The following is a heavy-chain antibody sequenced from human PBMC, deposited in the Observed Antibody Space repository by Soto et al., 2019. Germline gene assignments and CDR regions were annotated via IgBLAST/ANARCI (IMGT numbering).Heavy chain of an antibody. CDR2: ISYDGSNK. V-gene: IGHV3-30*18. CDR3: AKSITMIVVVMAMDV. D-gene: IGHD3-22*01. J-gene: IGHJ6*02. Sequence: PGGSLRLSCAASGFTFSSYGVHWVRQAPGKGLEWVALISYDGSNKYYADSVKGRFTISRDNSKNTLYLQMNSLRAEDTAVYYCAKSITMIVVVMAMDVWGQGTTVTVSS. CDR1: GFTFSSYG.